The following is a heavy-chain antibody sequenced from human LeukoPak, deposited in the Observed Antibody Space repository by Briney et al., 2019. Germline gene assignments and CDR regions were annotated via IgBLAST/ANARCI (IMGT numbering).Heavy chain of an antibody. CDR1: GGSISSYY. CDR3: ARCHLEDGYIPEPYFDI. J-gene: IGHJ3*02. D-gene: IGHD5-24*01. V-gene: IGHV4-59*01. Sequence: PSETLFLTCTVSGGSISSYYWSWIRQPPGKGLEWIGYIYYSGSTNYNPSLKSRVTISVDTSKNQFSLKLSSVTAADTAVYYCARCHLEDGYIPEPYFDIWGQGTMVTVSS. CDR2: IYYSGST.